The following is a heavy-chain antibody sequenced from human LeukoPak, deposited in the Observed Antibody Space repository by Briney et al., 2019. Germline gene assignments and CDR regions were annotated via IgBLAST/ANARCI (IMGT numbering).Heavy chain of an antibody. D-gene: IGHD5-18*01. CDR2: IIPIFGTA. V-gene: IGHV1-69*05. Sequence: ASVKVSCKASGGTFSSYAISWLRQAPGQGLEWMGGIIPIFGTANYAQKFQGRVTITTDESTSTAYMELSSLRSEDTAVYYCAREADTAMYSWFDPWGQGTLVTVSS. CDR1: GGTFSSYA. J-gene: IGHJ5*02. CDR3: AREADTAMYSWFDP.